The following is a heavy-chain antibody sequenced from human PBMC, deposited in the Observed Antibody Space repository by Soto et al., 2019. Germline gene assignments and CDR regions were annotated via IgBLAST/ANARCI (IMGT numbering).Heavy chain of an antibody. Sequence: EVQLLETGGGLIQPGGSLRLSCAASGFSISSNYMTWVRQAPGKGLEWVSLLYSGGTSYYPDSVKGRFTISRDNSKNTLFLQMNRLKTEDTAVYYCARGQQVSTIRGVQGFDYWGQGTLVTVSS. CDR2: LYSGGTS. V-gene: IGHV3-53*02. J-gene: IGHJ4*02. CDR3: ARGQQVSTIRGVQGFDY. CDR1: GFSISSNY. D-gene: IGHD3-10*01.